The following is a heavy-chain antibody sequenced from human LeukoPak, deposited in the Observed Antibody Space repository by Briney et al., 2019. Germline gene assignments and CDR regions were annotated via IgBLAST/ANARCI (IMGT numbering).Heavy chain of an antibody. CDR2: IYYSGKT. J-gene: IGHJ3*02. CDR1: GGSINSGDYY. Sequence: PSETLSLTCTVSGGSINSGDYYWSWIRQPPGKGLEWIGYIYYSGKTYYNPSLKSRVTISVDTSKNHFSLRLNSVTAAATAVYYCAKHDYSNHDAFDIWGQGTLVTVSS. CDR3: AKHDYSNHDAFDI. V-gene: IGHV4-30-4*01. D-gene: IGHD4-11*01.